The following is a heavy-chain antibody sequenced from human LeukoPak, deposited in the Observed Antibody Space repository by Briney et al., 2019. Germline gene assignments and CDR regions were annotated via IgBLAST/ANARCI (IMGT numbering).Heavy chain of an antibody. Sequence: GGSLRLSCAASGFFFTRNAMNWVRQAPGKGLEWVSVIGGTGAGTYYADSVKGRFTISRDKSKSTLYVQMNSLRLEDTAIYYCAREGEGGDFDYWGQGTLVTVSS. J-gene: IGHJ4*02. D-gene: IGHD3-16*01. CDR2: IGGTGAGT. CDR1: GFFFTRNA. V-gene: IGHV3-23*01. CDR3: AREGEGGDFDY.